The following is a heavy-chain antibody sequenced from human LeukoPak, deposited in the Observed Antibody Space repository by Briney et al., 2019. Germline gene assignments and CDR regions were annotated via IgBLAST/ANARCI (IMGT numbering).Heavy chain of an antibody. D-gene: IGHD2-2*01. CDR2: INHSGST. Sequence: SETLSLTCAVYGGSFSGYYWSWIRQPPGKGLEWIGEINHSGSTNYNPSLKSRVTISVDTSKNQFSLKLSSVTAADTAVYYCARLVVVPAATHARDYWGQGTLVTVSS. V-gene: IGHV4-34*01. J-gene: IGHJ4*02. CDR3: ARLVVVPAATHARDY. CDR1: GGSFSGYY.